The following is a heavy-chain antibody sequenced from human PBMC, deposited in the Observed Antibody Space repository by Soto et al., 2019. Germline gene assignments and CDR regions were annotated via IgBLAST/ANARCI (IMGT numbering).Heavy chain of an antibody. J-gene: IGHJ6*02. V-gene: IGHV4-30-2*01. D-gene: IGHD3-3*01. CDR1: GGSISSGGYS. CDR3: ASSRGYYDFWSGPSMDV. CDR2: IYHSGST. Sequence: SETLSLTCAGSGGSISSGGYSWSWIRQPPGKGLEWIGYIYHSGSTYYNPSLKSRVTISVDRSKNQFSLKLSSVTAADTAVYYCASSRGYYDFWSGPSMDVWGQGTTVSVSS.